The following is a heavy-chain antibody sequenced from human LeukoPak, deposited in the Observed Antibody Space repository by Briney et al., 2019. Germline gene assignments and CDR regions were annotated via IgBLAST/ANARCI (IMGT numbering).Heavy chain of an antibody. CDR1: GYTFTSYD. V-gene: IGHV1-8*03. Sequence: ASVKVSCKASGYTFTSYDINWVRLATGQGLEWMGWMNPNSGNTGYAQKFQGRVTITRSTSISTAYMELSSLRSEDTAVYYCARAVGYSSSWSSYYYYYMDVWGKGTTVTVSS. D-gene: IGHD6-13*01. J-gene: IGHJ6*03. CDR2: MNPNSGNT. CDR3: ARAVGYSSSWSSYYYYYMDV.